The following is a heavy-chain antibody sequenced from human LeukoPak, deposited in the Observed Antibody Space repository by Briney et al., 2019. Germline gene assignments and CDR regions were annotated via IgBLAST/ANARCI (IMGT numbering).Heavy chain of an antibody. Sequence: GASVKVSCKASGYTFTGYYMHWVRQAPGQGLEWMGWINPNSGGTNYAQKFQGRVTMTRDTFISTAYMELSRLRSDDTAVYYCARVAAAGTSYYYYYMDVWGKGTTVTISS. CDR1: GYTFTGYY. CDR2: INPNSGGT. V-gene: IGHV1-2*02. D-gene: IGHD6-13*01. J-gene: IGHJ6*03. CDR3: ARVAAAGTSYYYYYMDV.